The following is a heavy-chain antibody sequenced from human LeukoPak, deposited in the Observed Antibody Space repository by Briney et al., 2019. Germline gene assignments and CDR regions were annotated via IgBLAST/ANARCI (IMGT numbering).Heavy chain of an antibody. CDR2: ISYDGSNK. CDR1: GFIFSSYA. Sequence: GGSLRLSCAASGFIFSSYAMHWVRQAPGKGLEWVAVISYDGSNKYYADSVKGRFTISRDNSKNTLYLQMNSLRAEDTAVYYCAKDRGYGSGSLRALDYWGQGTLVTVSS. V-gene: IGHV3-30*04. J-gene: IGHJ4*02. D-gene: IGHD3-10*01. CDR3: AKDRGYGSGSLRALDY.